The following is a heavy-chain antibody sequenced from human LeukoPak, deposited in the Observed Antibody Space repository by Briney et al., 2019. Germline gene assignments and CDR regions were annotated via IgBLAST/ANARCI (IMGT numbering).Heavy chain of an antibody. CDR3: AKDPRHYDFWSGSSKDY. CDR2: ISGSGGST. J-gene: IGHJ4*02. V-gene: IGHV3-23*01. D-gene: IGHD3-3*01. Sequence: PGGSLRLSCAASGFTFSHYGMNWVRQTPGKGLEWVSAISGSGGSTYYADSVKGRFTISRDNSKNTLYLQMNSLRAEDTAVYYCAKDPRHYDFWSGSSKDYWGQGTLVTVSS. CDR1: GFTFSHYG.